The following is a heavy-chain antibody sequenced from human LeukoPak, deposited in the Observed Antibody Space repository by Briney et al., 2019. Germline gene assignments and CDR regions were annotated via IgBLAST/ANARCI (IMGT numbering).Heavy chain of an antibody. J-gene: IGHJ4*02. CDR1: GFTFSSHS. Sequence: GGSLRLSCAASGFTFSSHSMNWVRQAPGKRLEWLSYLSSGYNTIHYADSVKGRFTISRDNSKNTLYLQMNSLRAEDTAVYYCASGTTPYYFDYWGQGTLVTVSS. V-gene: IGHV3-48*01. CDR3: ASGTTPYYFDY. D-gene: IGHD1-7*01. CDR2: LSSGYNTI.